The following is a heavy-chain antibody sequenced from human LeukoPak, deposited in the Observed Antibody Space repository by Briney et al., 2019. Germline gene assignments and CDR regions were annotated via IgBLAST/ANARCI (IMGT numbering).Heavy chain of an antibody. CDR3: AKGVDTAMVTPGDY. CDR1: GFTFDDYA. D-gene: IGHD5-18*01. V-gene: IGHV3-9*01. J-gene: IGHJ4*02. Sequence: PGGSLRLSCAASGFTFDDYAMHWVRQAPGKGLEWVSGISWNSGSIGYADSVKGRFTISRDNAKNSLYLQMNSLRAEDTALYHCAKGVDTAMVTPGDYWGQGTLVTVSS. CDR2: ISWNSGSI.